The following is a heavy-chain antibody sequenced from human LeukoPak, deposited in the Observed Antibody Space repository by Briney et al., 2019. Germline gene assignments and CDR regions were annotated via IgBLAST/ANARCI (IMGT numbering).Heavy chain of an antibody. CDR3: ARVSTQDPIYYGAGRYDY. Sequence: ASVKVSCKASGYTFTSYYLHWVRQAPGQGLEWMGIINPSGGGISYAQKLQGRVTMTSDTSTSTVHMELSSLRSEDTAVYFCARVSTQDPIYYGAGRYDYWGQGTLVTVSS. CDR2: INPSGGGI. J-gene: IGHJ4*01. D-gene: IGHD3-10*01. V-gene: IGHV1-46*04. CDR1: GYTFTSYY.